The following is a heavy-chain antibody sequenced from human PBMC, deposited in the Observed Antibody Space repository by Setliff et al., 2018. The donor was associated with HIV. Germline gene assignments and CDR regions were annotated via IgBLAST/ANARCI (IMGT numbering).Heavy chain of an antibody. V-gene: IGHV3-74*01. CDR3: ARGGIVATEPEY. D-gene: IGHD5-12*01. Sequence: GGSLRLSCAASGFTFSNYWMHWVRQAPGKGLVWVSRINSDGSSTSYAGSVKGRFTISRDNAKNTLYLQMNSLRPEDTAVYYCARGGIVATEPEYWGQGTLVTVSS. CDR2: INSDGSST. CDR1: GFTFSNYW. J-gene: IGHJ4*02.